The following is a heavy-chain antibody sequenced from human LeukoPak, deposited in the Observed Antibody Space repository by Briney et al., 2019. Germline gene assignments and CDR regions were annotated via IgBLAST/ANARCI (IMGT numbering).Heavy chain of an antibody. D-gene: IGHD3-9*01. CDR2: IIPIIGTA. CDR1: GGTFSSYA. CDR3: AAPPLLTGYPYGI. Sequence: SVKVSCKASGGTFSSYAISWVRQAPGQGLEWMGGIIPIIGTANYAQKFQGRVTITADESTSTAYMELSSLRSEDTAVYYCAAPPLLTGYPYGIWGQGTMVTVSS. J-gene: IGHJ3*02. V-gene: IGHV1-69*01.